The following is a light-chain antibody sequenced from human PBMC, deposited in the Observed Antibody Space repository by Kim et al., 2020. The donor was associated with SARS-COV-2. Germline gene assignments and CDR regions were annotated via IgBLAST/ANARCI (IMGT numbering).Light chain of an antibody. CDR1: TSNFGLST. CDR2: NTH. Sequence: VTISCCGSTSNFGLSTVVWYPRLPGAAPKLLISNTHVRPSGVPDRFSGSKSGTSASLAISGRRSDDEADYYCATWDDNLSGALFGGGTQLTVL. J-gene: IGLJ3*02. V-gene: IGLV1-47*01. CDR3: ATWDDNLSGAL.